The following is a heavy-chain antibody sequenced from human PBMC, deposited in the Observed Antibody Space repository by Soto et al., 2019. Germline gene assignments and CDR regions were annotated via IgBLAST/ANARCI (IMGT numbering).Heavy chain of an antibody. CDR3: ARVAGDLREYDY. D-gene: IGHD4-17*01. V-gene: IGHV3-74*03. CDR2: INSDGSSI. J-gene: IGHJ4*02. CDR1: GFTFSSYW. Sequence: EVQLVESGGGLVQPGGSLRLSCAASGFTFSSYWMHWVRQAPGKGLVWVSRINSDGSSIKYADSVKGRFTISRDNAKNTLDLQMNSLRAEDTAVYFCARVAGDLREYDYWGQGTLVTVSS.